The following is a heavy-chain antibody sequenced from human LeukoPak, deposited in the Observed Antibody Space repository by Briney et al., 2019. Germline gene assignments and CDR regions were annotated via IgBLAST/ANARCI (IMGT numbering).Heavy chain of an antibody. Sequence: QPGGSLGLSCRASGSTFSTYAMSWVRKPPGKGLEWVDSISGRGELTYYTDSVRGRFTISRDNSRSTLYLQMNFLRTDDTAVYYCVKDRPNYYGSEGHYYRQNGDSWGQGTLVTVSS. CDR2: ISGRGELT. CDR3: VKDRPNYYGSEGHYYRQNGDS. CDR1: GSTFSTYA. J-gene: IGHJ5*01. D-gene: IGHD3-22*01. V-gene: IGHV3-23*01.